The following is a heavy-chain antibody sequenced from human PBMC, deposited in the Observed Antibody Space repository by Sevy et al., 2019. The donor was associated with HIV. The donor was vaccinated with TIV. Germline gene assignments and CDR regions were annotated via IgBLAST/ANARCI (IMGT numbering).Heavy chain of an antibody. CDR1: GYTFTRYG. J-gene: IGHJ6*02. Sequence: ASVKVSCKASGYTFTRYGITWVRQAPGQGLQWMGWSSAYNGTTNYAQKLQGRVTMTTDTSTSTAYMERRRLRSDDTAVYYCARDRNNYDSSGYPKGFDVWGQGTTVTVSS. D-gene: IGHD3-22*01. V-gene: IGHV1-18*01. CDR3: ARDRNNYDSSGYPKGFDV. CDR2: SSAYNGTT.